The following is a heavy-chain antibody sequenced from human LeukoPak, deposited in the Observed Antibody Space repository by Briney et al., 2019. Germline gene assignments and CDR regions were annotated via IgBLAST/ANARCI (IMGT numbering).Heavy chain of an antibody. D-gene: IGHD3-10*01. CDR3: ASFMVRGVPYYYGMDV. CDR2: IIPIFGTA. J-gene: IGHJ6*02. CDR1: GGTFSSYA. Sequence: GASVKVSCKASGGTFSSYAISWVRQAPGQGLEWMGGIIPIFGTANYAQKFQGRVTITADESTSTAYMELSSLRSEDTAVYYCASFMVRGVPYYYGMDVWGQGTTVTVSS. V-gene: IGHV1-69*13.